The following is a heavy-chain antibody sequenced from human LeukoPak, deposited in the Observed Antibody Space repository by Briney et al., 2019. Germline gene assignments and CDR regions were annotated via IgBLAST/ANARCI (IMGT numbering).Heavy chain of an antibody. D-gene: IGHD4-23*01. CDR1: GGSISSGDYY. J-gene: IGHJ4*02. V-gene: IGHV4-30-4*08. CDR3: ARVGYGGNSEPLYFDY. CDR2: IYYSGST. Sequence: SETLSLTCTVSGGSISSGDYYWSWLRQPPGKGLEWIGYIYYSGSTYYNPSLKSRVTISVDTSKNQFSLKLSSVTAADTAVYYCARVGYGGNSEPLYFDYWGQGTLVTVSS.